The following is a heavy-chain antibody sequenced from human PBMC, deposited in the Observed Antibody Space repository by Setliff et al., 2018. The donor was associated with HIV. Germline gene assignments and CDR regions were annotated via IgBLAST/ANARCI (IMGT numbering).Heavy chain of an antibody. CDR1: GGSISSYY. CDR3: ASAGSGTRAPPRY. D-gene: IGHD1-1*01. V-gene: IGHV4-59*01. CDR2: IFYSGST. J-gene: IGHJ4*02. Sequence: SETLSLTCTVSGGSISSYYWSWIRQPPGEGLEWIGYIFYSGSTNYNPSLKSRVTISVDTSKNQFSLKLTSVTAADTAVYYCASAGSGTRAPPRYWGQGTLVTVSS.